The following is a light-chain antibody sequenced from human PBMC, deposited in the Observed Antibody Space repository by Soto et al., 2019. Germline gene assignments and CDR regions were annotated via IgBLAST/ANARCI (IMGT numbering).Light chain of an antibody. CDR3: GTWDDSLVSYG. CDR1: STDIGDNY. J-gene: IGLJ1*01. Sequence: VLTHPPSVSAAPGQRVIISCSGSSTDIGDNYVSWYQHLPGTAPKLVVYDNDRRPSELPGRFSGSKSGTSATLVITGLQTGDEADYYCGTWDDSLVSYGFGAGTKVTVL. CDR2: DND. V-gene: IGLV1-51*01.